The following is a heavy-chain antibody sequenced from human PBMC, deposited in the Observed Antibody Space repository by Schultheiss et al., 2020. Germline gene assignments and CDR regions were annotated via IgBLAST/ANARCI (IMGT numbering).Heavy chain of an antibody. J-gene: IGHJ4*02. CDR3: ARSRIQLWGIDY. Sequence: GESLKISCAASGFTFSNYWMTWVRQAPGKGLEWVANIKQDGSDKYYVDSVKGRFTISRDNAKNSLYMQMNSLRADDTAVYYCARSRIQLWGIDYWGQGTLVTVSS. CDR2: IKQDGSDK. V-gene: IGHV3-7*01. CDR1: GFTFSNYW. D-gene: IGHD5-18*01.